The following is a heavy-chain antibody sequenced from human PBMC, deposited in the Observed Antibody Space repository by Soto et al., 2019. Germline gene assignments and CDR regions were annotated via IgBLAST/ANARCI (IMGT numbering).Heavy chain of an antibody. Sequence: GGSLTLSCVASGFDFKTYGMHWVRQAPGKGLEWVAVIGFAGTNIHYSDSVRGRFSISRDNSENTVSLQMNSLRVEDTALYYCVRTACVINNCSYRGVRWGQGTLVTVSS. CDR3: VRTACVINNCSYRGVR. V-gene: IGHV3-33*01. CDR1: GFDFKTYG. D-gene: IGHD1-20*01. J-gene: IGHJ4*02. CDR2: IGFAGTNI.